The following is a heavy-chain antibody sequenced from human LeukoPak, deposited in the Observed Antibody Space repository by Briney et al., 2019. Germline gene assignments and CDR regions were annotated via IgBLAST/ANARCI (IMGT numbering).Heavy chain of an antibody. V-gene: IGHV1-8*03. CDR2: MNSNSGNT. CDR3: ARGASRSFDY. J-gene: IGHJ4*02. Sequence: ASVKVSCKASGYTFTGYYMHWVRQAPGQGLEWMGWMNSNSGNTGYAQKFQGRVTFTRDTSINTAYMELSSLRSEDTAVYYCARGASRSFDYWGQGTLVTVSS. CDR1: GYTFTGYY.